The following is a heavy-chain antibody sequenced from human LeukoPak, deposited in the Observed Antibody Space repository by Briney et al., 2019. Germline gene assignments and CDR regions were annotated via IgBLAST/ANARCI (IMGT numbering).Heavy chain of an antibody. CDR1: GFTFRNYW. D-gene: IGHD2-2*01. J-gene: IGHJ4*02. Sequence: PGGSLRLSCGVSGFTFRNYWMTWVRQVPGKGLEWVVNINEGGNEKNYVDSVKGRFTVSRDNAQNSLYLQMNSLRVEDTAVYYCARGGTRPDYYFDYWGQGTLLTVSS. CDR3: ARGGTRPDYYFDY. CDR2: INEGGNEK. V-gene: IGHV3-7*03.